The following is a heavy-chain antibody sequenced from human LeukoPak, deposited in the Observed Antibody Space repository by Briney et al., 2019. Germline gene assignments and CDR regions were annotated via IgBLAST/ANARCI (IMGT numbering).Heavy chain of an antibody. D-gene: IGHD6-19*01. CDR1: GFTFSSYA. Sequence: PGRSLRLSCAASGFTFSSYAMHWVRQAPGKGLEWVAVIWYDGSNKYYADSVKGRFTISRDNSKNTLYLQMNSLRAEDTAVYYCAKELAVAGTGVFDYWGQGTLVTVSS. J-gene: IGHJ4*02. CDR3: AKELAVAGTGVFDY. V-gene: IGHV3-33*06. CDR2: IWYDGSNK.